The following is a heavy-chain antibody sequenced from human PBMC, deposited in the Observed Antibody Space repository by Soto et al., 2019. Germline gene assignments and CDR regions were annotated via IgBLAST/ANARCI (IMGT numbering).Heavy chain of an antibody. V-gene: IGHV1-18*01. J-gene: IGHJ4*02. CDR1: GYTFTSYG. CDR3: ARLNQIAVAGWAIGY. Sequence: ASVKVSCKASGYTFTSYGISWVRQAPGQGLEWMGWISAYNGNTNYAQKLQGRVTMTTDTSTSTAYMELRSLRSDDTAVYYCARLNQIAVAGWAIGYWGQGTLVTVSS. D-gene: IGHD6-19*01. CDR2: ISAYNGNT.